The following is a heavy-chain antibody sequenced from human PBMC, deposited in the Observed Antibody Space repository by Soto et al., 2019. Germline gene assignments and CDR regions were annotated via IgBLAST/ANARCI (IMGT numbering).Heavy chain of an antibody. D-gene: IGHD4-17*01. J-gene: IGHJ4*02. Sequence: GGSLRLSCAASGFTFSSYAMSWVRRAPGKGLEWVSAISGSGGSTYYADSVKGRFTISRDNSKNTLYLQMNSLRAEDTAVYYCAKDHSVTKFVYLGQGALVTVSS. CDR2: ISGSGGST. V-gene: IGHV3-23*01. CDR3: AKDHSVTKFVY. CDR1: GFTFSSYA.